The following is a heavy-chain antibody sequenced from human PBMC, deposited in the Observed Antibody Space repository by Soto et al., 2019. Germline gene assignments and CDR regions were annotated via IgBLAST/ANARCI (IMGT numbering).Heavy chain of an antibody. J-gene: IGHJ4*02. Sequence: PSETLSLTCTVSGGSISSGGYYWSWIRQHPGKGLEWIGYIYYIGSTNYNPSLKSRVTISVDMSKNQFSLKLSSVTAADTAVYYCAGSSGLIHYYDSSGPPFDYWGQGTLVTVPQ. CDR3: AGSSGLIHYYDSSGPPFDY. CDR2: IYYIGST. D-gene: IGHD3-22*01. V-gene: IGHV4-61*08. CDR1: GGSISSGGYY.